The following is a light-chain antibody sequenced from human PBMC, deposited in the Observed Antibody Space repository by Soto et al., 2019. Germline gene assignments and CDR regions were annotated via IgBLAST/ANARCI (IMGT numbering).Light chain of an antibody. CDR3: SSYAGNNIYV. CDR2: EVN. J-gene: IGLJ1*01. Sequence: QSVLTQPPSASGSPGQSVTISCTGTSSDVGGYNYVSWYQQYPGKAPKLMISEVNKRPSGVPDRFSGYKSGNTASLTVSGLQAEDETDYFCSSYAGNNIYVFGTGTKLTVL. V-gene: IGLV2-8*01. CDR1: SSDVGGYNY.